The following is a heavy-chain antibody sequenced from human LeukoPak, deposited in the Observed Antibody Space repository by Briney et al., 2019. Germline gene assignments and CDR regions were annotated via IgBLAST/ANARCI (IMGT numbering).Heavy chain of an antibody. Sequence: GRSLRLSCAASGFTFSSYGMHWVRQAPGKGLEWVSGIYSGGSTYYADSVKGRFTISRDDSKNTLYLQMNTLRVEDTAVYYCARGIAAAASPDYWGQGTLVTVSS. CDR1: GFTFSSYG. CDR3: ARGIAAAASPDY. D-gene: IGHD6-13*01. J-gene: IGHJ4*02. V-gene: IGHV3-66*01. CDR2: IYSGGST.